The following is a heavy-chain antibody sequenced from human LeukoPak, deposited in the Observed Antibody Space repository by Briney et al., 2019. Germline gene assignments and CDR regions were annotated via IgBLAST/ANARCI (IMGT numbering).Heavy chain of an antibody. Sequence: ASVKVSSKASGYTFTSYYMHWVRQAPGHGLEWMGIINPSAGSTSYAQKVQGRVTMTRDTTTSTVYMELSSLRSEETAVYYCARGGYSYGYYYFDYWGQGTLVTVSS. CDR1: GYTFTSYY. CDR2: INPSAGST. CDR3: ARGGYSYGYYYFDY. V-gene: IGHV1-46*01. D-gene: IGHD5-18*01. J-gene: IGHJ4*02.